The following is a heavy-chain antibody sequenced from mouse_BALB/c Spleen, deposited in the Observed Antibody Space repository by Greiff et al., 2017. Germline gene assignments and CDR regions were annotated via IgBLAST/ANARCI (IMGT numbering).Heavy chain of an antibody. D-gene: IGHD2-14*01. J-gene: IGHJ4*01. CDR1: GYTFTSYW. V-gene: IGHV1S81*02. Sequence: QVQLQQPGAELVKPGASVKLSCKASGYTFTSYWMHWVKQRPGQGLEWIGEINPSNGRTNYNERFKSKATLTVDKSSSAAYMQLSSLTSEDSAVYYCARVRREGNYYAMDYWGQGTSVTVSS. CDR2: INPSNGRT. CDR3: ARVRREGNYYAMDY.